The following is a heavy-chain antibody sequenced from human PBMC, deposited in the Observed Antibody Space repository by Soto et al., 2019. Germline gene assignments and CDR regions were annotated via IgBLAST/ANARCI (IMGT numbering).Heavy chain of an antibody. CDR1: RFTFSSYA. CDR2: ISKDGSNK. J-gene: IGHJ6*02. V-gene: IGHV3-30-3*01. CDR3: ARGYGDDHYYYNMDV. Sequence: QVQVVESGGGVVQPGRSLRLSCAASRFTFSSYAMHWVRQAPGKGLEWVAIISKDGSNKYYAASVKGRFTISRDNSKNTLYLQMNNLRAEDTAVYYCARGYGDDHYYYNMDVWGQGTTVTVSS. D-gene: IGHD4-17*01.